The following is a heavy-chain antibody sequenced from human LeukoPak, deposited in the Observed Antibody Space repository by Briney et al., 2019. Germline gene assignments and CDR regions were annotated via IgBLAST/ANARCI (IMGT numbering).Heavy chain of an antibody. Sequence: ASVTVSCKASGYTFTSYAIIWVRQAPGQGLEWMGWISANNGNTNYARKLQGRVTMTTDTSTSTAYMELRTLTSDDTAVYYCARQIVGATNWFGPWGQGTLVTVSS. CDR3: ARQIVGATNWFGP. D-gene: IGHD1-26*01. V-gene: IGHV1-18*01. CDR2: ISANNGNT. CDR1: GYTFTSYA. J-gene: IGHJ5*02.